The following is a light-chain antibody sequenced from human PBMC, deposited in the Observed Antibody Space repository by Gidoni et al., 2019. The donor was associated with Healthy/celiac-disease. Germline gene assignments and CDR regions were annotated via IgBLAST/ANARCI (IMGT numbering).Light chain of an antibody. CDR3: QQYDNLFT. V-gene: IGKV1-33*01. CDR2: DAS. CDR1: QDISNY. J-gene: IGKJ3*01. Sequence: RVTITCQASQDISNYLNWYQQKPGKAPKLLIYDASNLETGVPSRFSGSGSGTDFTFTISSLQPEDIATYYCQQYDNLFTFGPGTKVEIK.